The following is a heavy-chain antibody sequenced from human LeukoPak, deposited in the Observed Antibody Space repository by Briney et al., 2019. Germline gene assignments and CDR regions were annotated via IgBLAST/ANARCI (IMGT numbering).Heavy chain of an antibody. CDR2: INSDGSST. CDR3: ARDGAGYSFDY. D-gene: IGHD5-24*01. J-gene: IGHJ4*02. CDR1: GFTFSSYW. Sequence: GGSLRLSCAASGFTFSSYWMHWVRQAPGKGLVWVSRINSDGSSTSYADSVKGRFTISRDNAKSTLYLQMNSLRAEDTAVYYCARDGAGYSFDYWGQGTLVTVSS. V-gene: IGHV3-74*01.